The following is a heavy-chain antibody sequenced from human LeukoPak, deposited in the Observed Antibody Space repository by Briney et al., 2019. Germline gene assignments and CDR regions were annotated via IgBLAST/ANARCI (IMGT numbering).Heavy chain of an antibody. V-gene: IGHV4-30-4*01. CDR1: GGSISSGDYY. J-gene: IGHJ2*01. Sequence: SETLSLTCTVSGGSISSGDYYWSWIRQPPGKGLEWIGYIYYSGSTYYNPSLKSRVTISVDTSKNQFSLKLSSVTAADTAVYYCARDAYYDSSGPNWYFDLWGRGTLVTVSS. CDR3: ARDAYYDSSGPNWYFDL. CDR2: IYYSGST. D-gene: IGHD3-22*01.